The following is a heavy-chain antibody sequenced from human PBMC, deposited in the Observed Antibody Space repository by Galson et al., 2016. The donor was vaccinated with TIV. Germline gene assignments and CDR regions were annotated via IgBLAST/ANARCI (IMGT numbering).Heavy chain of an antibody. V-gene: IGHV5-10-1*01. J-gene: IGHJ5*02. CDR3: AGSASAGSGWVDP. CDR1: GYSFTNYW. Sequence: QSGAEVKKPGESLRISCKTSGYSFTNYWITWVRQMPGKGLEWMGRIDSRDSYTNYSPTFEGHVTISTDKSISTAYLQWTSLKASDSAIDYCAGSASAGSGWVDPWGQGTLVTVAS. CDR2: IDSRDSYT. D-gene: IGHD3-10*01.